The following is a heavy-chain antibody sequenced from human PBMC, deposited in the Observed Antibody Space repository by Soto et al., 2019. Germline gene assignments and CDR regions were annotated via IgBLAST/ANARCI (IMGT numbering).Heavy chain of an antibody. J-gene: IGHJ6*02. Sequence: PWGSLRLSCAASGFTVSSNYMSWVRQAPGKGLEWVSVIYSGGSTYYADSVKGRFTISRDNSKNTLYLQMNSLRAEDTAVYYCARGGYDILSRSYYYYGMDVWGQGTTVTVSS. CDR3: ARGGYDILSRSYYYYGMDV. CDR1: GFTVSSNY. CDR2: IYSGGST. D-gene: IGHD3-9*01. V-gene: IGHV3-53*01.